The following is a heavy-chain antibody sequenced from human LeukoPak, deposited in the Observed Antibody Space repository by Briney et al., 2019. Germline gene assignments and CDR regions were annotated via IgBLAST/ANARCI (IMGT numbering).Heavy chain of an antibody. CDR3: VRDGCSSTSCYSVNDY. V-gene: IGHV3-7*01. Sequence: GGSLRLSCAASGFTFSSYWMSWVRQAPGKGLEWVALISYDGSDKNYADSVKGRFTISRDNAKNSLYLQMNSLRAEDTAVYYCVRDGCSSTSCYSVNDYWGQGTLVTVSS. D-gene: IGHD2-2*02. CDR1: GFTFSSYW. CDR2: ISYDGSDK. J-gene: IGHJ4*02.